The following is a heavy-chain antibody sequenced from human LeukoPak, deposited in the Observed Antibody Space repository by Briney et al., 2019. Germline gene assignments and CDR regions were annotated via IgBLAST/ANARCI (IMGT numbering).Heavy chain of an antibody. Sequence: GASVKVSCKASGYTFTSYGISWVRQAPGQGLEWMGGIIPIFGTANYAQKFQGRVTITADESTSTAYMELSSLRSEDTAVYYCARGGYCSSTSCYLDYWGQGTLVTVSS. D-gene: IGHD2-2*01. V-gene: IGHV1-69*13. CDR1: GYTFTSYG. CDR3: ARGGYCSSTSCYLDY. CDR2: IIPIFGTA. J-gene: IGHJ4*02.